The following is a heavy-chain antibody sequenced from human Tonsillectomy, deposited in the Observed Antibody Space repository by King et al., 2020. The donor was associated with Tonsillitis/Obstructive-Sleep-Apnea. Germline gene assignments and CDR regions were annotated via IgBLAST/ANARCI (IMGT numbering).Heavy chain of an antibody. CDR1: GGSLSGYY. D-gene: IGHD2-2*01. J-gene: IGHJ6*03. V-gene: IGHV4-34*01. CDR2: INHSGST. Sequence: QVQLQQWGAGLLKPSETLSLTCAVYGGSLSGYYWSWIRQPPGKGLEWIGEINHSGSTKYNPSLKSRVTISVDTSKNQFSLKLSSVTAADTAVYYCARSFRSKVVPAAKSYYYYYMDVWGKGTTVTVSS. CDR3: ARSFRSKVVPAAKSYYYYYMDV.